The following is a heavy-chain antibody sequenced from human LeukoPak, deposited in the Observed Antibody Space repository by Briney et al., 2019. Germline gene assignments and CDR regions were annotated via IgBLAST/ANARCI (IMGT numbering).Heavy chain of an antibody. D-gene: IGHD3-3*01. CDR3: ARGDTIFGVVIIPGHFDY. Sequence: SGTLSLTCAVSGGSISSSNWWSWVRQPPGKGLEWIGEIYHSGSTNYNPSLKSRVTISVDKSKNQFSLKLSSVTAADTAVYYCARGDTIFGVVIIPGHFDYWGQGTLVTVSS. CDR1: GGSISSSNW. CDR2: IYHSGST. J-gene: IGHJ4*02. V-gene: IGHV4-4*02.